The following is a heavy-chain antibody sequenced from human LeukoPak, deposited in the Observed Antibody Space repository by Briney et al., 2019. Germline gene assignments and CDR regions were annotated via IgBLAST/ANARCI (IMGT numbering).Heavy chain of an antibody. J-gene: IGHJ4*01. CDR3: AGRRQLVRSDYFDY. CDR2: ISYRGST. CDR1: GGSINTYY. V-gene: IGHV4-59*08. D-gene: IGHD6-13*01. Sequence: SETLSLTCTVSGGSINTYYWSWIRQAPGEGLEWIGYISYRGSTNYNPSLKSRVTISVDTSNNQFSLRLRSVTAADTAIYYCAGRRQLVRSDYFDYWGQGTLITVSS.